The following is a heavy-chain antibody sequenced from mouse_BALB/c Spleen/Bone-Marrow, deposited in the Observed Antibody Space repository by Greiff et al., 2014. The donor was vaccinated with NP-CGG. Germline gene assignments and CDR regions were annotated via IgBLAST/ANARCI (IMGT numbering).Heavy chain of an antibody. CDR1: GFSLSSYG. V-gene: IGHV2-9*02. J-gene: IGHJ4*01. D-gene: IGHD1-1*01. Sequence: VMLVESGPGLVAPSQSLSITCTVSGFSLSSYGVHWVRQPPGKGLEWLGVIWGGGSTNYNSALMSRLSISKDNSKSQVFLKMNSLQTDDTAMYYCARPYYYGSYYAMDYWGQGTSVTVSS. CDR2: IWGGGST. CDR3: ARPYYYGSYYAMDY.